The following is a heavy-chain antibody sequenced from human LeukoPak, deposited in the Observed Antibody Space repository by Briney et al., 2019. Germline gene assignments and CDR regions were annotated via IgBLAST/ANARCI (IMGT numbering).Heavy chain of an antibody. CDR1: GYSFTSYW. J-gene: IGHJ3*02. D-gene: IGHD4-17*01. CDR3: ARPGRSDNNDYGDYVLAFDI. V-gene: IGHV5-51*01. Sequence: GESLKISCKGSGYSFTSYWIGWVRQMPGKGLEWMGIIYPGDSDTRYSPSFQGQVTISADKSISTAYLQWSSLKASDTAMYYCARPGRSDNNDYGDYVLAFDIWGQGTMVTVSS. CDR2: IYPGDSDT.